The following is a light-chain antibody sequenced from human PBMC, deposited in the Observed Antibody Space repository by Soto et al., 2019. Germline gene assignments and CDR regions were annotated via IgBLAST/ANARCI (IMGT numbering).Light chain of an antibody. CDR1: ETVSSY. Sequence: DIVFTQYPVTLSLFPGDRGTLSCMASETVSSYLLWYQQKPGQDPRLLIYDASKRATGIPDRFSGSGSETDFTLTISSLEPEDLGVYYCLHRMNWPLTFGQGTRLEIK. CDR3: LHRMNWPLT. V-gene: IGKV3-11*01. J-gene: IGKJ5*01. CDR2: DAS.